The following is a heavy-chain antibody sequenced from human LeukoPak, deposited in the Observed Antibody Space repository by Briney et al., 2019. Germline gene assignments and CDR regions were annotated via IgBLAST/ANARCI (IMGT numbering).Heavy chain of an antibody. CDR3: AREDGSYFDY. Sequence: PSETLPLTCTVSGGSISSYYWSWIRQPPGKGLEWIGYIYYSGSTNYNPSLKSRVTISVDTSKNQFSLKLSSVTAVDTAVYYCAREDGSYFDYWGQGTLVTVSS. D-gene: IGHD1-26*01. CDR1: GGSISSYY. J-gene: IGHJ4*02. CDR2: IYYSGST. V-gene: IGHV4-59*01.